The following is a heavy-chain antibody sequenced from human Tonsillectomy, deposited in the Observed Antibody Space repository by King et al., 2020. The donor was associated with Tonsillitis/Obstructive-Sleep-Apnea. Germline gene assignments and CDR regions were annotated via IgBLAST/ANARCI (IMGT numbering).Heavy chain of an antibody. CDR3: ARDYDSSGLEY. Sequence: VQLVESGGGVVQPGRSLRLSCAASGFTFSSYGMHWVRQAPGKGLEWVAVISYDGSNKYYADSVKGRFTISRDNSKNTLYLQMNSLRAEDTAVYYCARDYDSSGLEYWGQGTLVTVSS. D-gene: IGHD3-22*01. V-gene: IGHV3-33*01. J-gene: IGHJ4*02. CDR1: GFTFSSYG. CDR2: ISYDGSNK.